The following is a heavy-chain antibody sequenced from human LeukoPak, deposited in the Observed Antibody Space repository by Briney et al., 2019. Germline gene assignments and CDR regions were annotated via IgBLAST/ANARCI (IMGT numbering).Heavy chain of an antibody. J-gene: IGHJ4*02. V-gene: IGHV3-33*01. CDR3: ARDEAYGSGSYSPSATFDY. CDR2: IWYDGSNK. CDR1: GFTFSSYG. Sequence: GRSLRLSCAASGFTFSSYGMHWVRQAPGKGLEWVAVIWYDGSNKYYADSVKGRFTISRDNSKNTLYLQINSLRAEDTAVYYCARDEAYGSGSYSPSATFDYWGQGTLVTVSS. D-gene: IGHD3-10*01.